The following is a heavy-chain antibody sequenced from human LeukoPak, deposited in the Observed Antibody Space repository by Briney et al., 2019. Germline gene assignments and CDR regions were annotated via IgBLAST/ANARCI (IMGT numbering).Heavy chain of an antibody. Sequence: ASVKVSCKASGYTFTGYYMHWVRQAPGQGLEWMGWINPNSGGTNYAQKFQGRVTMTRDTSISTAYMELSRLRSDDTAVYYCARGSGDYDFWSGYYDVIYYFDYWGQGTLVTVSS. CDR3: ARGSGDYDFWSGYYDVIYYFDY. D-gene: IGHD3-3*01. CDR2: INPNSGGT. CDR1: GYTFTGYY. J-gene: IGHJ4*02. V-gene: IGHV1-2*02.